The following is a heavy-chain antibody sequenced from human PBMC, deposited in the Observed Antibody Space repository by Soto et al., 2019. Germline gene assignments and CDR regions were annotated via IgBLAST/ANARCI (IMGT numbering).Heavy chain of an antibody. CDR2: IYYSGST. D-gene: IGHD3-3*01. Sequence: SETLSLTCTVSGGSISSYYWSWIRQPPGKGLAWTGYIYYSGSTNYNPSLKSRVTISVETSRNQFSLKLSSVTAADTAVYYCARARRFLEWLLSSYYYYGMDVWGQGTTVTVSS. V-gene: IGHV4-59*12. CDR3: ARARRFLEWLLSSYYYYGMDV. J-gene: IGHJ6*02. CDR1: GGSISSYY.